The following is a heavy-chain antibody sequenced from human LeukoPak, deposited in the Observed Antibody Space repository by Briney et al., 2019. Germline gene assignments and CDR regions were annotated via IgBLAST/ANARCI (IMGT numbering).Heavy chain of an antibody. Sequence: GGSLRLSCAASGFTFSSYMVTWVRQAPGKGLEWVSSISSGSSYIYYEDSVKGRFTISRDNGKNSLYLQMSSLRAEDTAVYYCTIAVDSISGTGDTFDIWGQGTMDTVSS. CDR2: ISSGSSYI. V-gene: IGHV3-21*01. CDR3: TIAVDSISGTGDTFDI. J-gene: IGHJ3*02. CDR1: GFTFSSYM. D-gene: IGHD3-3*01.